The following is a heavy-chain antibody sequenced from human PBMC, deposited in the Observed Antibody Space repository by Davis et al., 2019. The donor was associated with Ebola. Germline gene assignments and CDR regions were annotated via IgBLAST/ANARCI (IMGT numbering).Heavy chain of an antibody. V-gene: IGHV4-59*01. CDR2: IYYSGST. CDR1: GGSISSYY. J-gene: IGHJ6*02. Sequence: SETLSLTCTVSGGSISSYYWSWIRQPPGKGLEWIGYIYYSGSTNYNPSLKSRVTISVDTSKNQFSLKLSSVTAADTAVYYCARDVYYYGSGSYGFFSPYYYGMDVWGQGTTVTVSS. D-gene: IGHD3-10*01. CDR3: ARDVYYYGSGSYGFFSPYYYGMDV.